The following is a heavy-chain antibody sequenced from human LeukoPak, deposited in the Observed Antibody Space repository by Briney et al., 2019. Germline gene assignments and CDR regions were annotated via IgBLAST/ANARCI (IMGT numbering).Heavy chain of an antibody. J-gene: IGHJ4*02. CDR1: GYSISRGYS. CDR3: ANAGGPFDY. Sequence: SETLSLTCTVSGYSISRGYSWGWIRQPPGKGLEWIGNIYHSGSTNYSPSLKSRVTISVDTSKNQFSLKLSSVTAADTAVYYYANAGGPFDYWGQGTLVTVSS. V-gene: IGHV4-38-2*02. D-gene: IGHD2-2*01. CDR2: IYHSGST.